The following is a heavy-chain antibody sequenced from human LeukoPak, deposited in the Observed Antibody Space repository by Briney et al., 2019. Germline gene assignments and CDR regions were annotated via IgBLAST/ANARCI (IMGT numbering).Heavy chain of an antibody. V-gene: IGHV4-30-2*01. CDR3: ARTYYYDSSGYYADAFDI. Sequence: PSQTLSLTCAVSGGSISSGGYSWSWIRQPPGKGLEWIGYIYHSGSTYYNPSLKSRVTISVDRSKNQFSLKLSSVTAADTAVYYCARTYYYDSSGYYADAFDIWGQGTIVTVSS. D-gene: IGHD3-22*01. CDR2: IYHSGST. CDR1: GGSISSGGYS. J-gene: IGHJ3*02.